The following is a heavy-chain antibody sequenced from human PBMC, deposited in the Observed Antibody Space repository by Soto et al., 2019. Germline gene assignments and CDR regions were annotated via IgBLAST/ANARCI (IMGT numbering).Heavy chain of an antibody. CDR3: ARIPRYSFPTSDDLDS. CDR2: ITPIYPTT. V-gene: IGHV1-69*15. D-gene: IGHD5-18*01. Sequence: VQLVQSGAELRKPGSSVQVSCKASGGTFYTYTFSWVRQAPGQGLEWMGSITPIYPTTNYAERFQGRLTITADGSTHTAYMDLTSLTSEDTAVYYCARIPRYSFPTSDDLDSWGQGTLVTVSS. CDR1: GGTFYTYT. J-gene: IGHJ4*02.